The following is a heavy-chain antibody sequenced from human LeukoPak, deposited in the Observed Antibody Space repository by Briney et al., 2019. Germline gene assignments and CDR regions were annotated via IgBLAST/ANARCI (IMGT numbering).Heavy chain of an antibody. CDR1: GFTFSSYA. Sequence: PGGSLRLSCAASGFTFSSYAMSWVRQAPGKGLEWVSAISGSGGSTYYADSVKGRFTISRDNSKNTLYLQMNSLGTEDTAVYYCAKDLAFSRGGYFDCWGQGTLVTVSS. D-gene: IGHD3-3*02. CDR3: AKDLAFSRGGYFDC. CDR2: ISGSGGST. V-gene: IGHV3-23*01. J-gene: IGHJ4*02.